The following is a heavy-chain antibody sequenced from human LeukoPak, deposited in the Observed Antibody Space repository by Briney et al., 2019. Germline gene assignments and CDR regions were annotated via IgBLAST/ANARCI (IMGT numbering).Heavy chain of an antibody. CDR2: ISSSSSTI. J-gene: IGHJ4*02. V-gene: IGHV3-48*01. CDR1: GFTFSSYS. Sequence: PGGSLRLSCAASGFTFSSYSMNWVRQAPGKGLEWVSYISSSSSTIYYADSVKGRFTIFRDNAKNSLYLQMNSLRAEDTAVYYCARARYSGSYCAGDDYWGQGTLVTVSS. CDR3: ARARYSGSYCAGDDY. D-gene: IGHD1-26*01.